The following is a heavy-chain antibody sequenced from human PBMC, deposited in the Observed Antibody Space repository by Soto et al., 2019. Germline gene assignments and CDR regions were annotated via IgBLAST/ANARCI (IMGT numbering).Heavy chain of an antibody. Sequence: QVQLVQSGAEVKKPRSSVKVSCKASGGTFSSYAISWVRQAPGQGLEWMGGIIPIFGTANYAQKFQGRVTITADKSKSTAYMELSSLISEDTAVYYCARVQRPCTNGVCYKGGGSGWWRGYYYGMDGWGQGTTVTVSS. CDR1: GGTFSSYA. D-gene: IGHD2-8*01. V-gene: IGHV1-69*06. J-gene: IGHJ6*02. CDR3: ARVQRPCTNGVCYKGGGSGWWRGYYYGMDG. CDR2: IIPIFGTA.